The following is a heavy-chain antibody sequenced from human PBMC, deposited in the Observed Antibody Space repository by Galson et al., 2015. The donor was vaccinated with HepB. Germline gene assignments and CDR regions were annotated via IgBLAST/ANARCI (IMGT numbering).Heavy chain of an antibody. V-gene: IGHV1-8*01. CDR3: ARLGLRFITFDY. J-gene: IGHJ4*02. D-gene: IGHD4-17*01. CDR2: MNPNSGNT. Sequence: SVKVSCKASGYTFTSYDINWVRQATGQGLEWMGWMNPNSGNTGYAQKFQGRVTMTRNTSISTAYMELCSLRSEDTAVYYCARLGLRFITFDYWGQGTLVTVSS. CDR1: GYTFTSYD.